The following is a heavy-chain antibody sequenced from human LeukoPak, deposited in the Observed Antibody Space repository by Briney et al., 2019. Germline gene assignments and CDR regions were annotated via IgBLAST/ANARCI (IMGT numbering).Heavy chain of an antibody. CDR1: GFTFSSYW. J-gene: IGHJ4*02. V-gene: IGHV3-74*01. CDR2: INSDGNNS. Sequence: GGSLRLSCAASGFTFSSYWMHWVRQVPGKGLVWVSRINSDGNNSRYADSVKGRFTISRDNAKNTLSLQMTSLRAEDTAVYYCVRSHYYDGSGYYYDYWGQGTLVAVSS. CDR3: VRSHYYDGSGYYYDY. D-gene: IGHD3-22*01.